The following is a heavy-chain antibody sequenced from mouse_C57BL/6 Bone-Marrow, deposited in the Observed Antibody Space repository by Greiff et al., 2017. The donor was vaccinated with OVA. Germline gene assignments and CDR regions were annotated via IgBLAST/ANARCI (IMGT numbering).Heavy chain of an antibody. CDR2: IDPNSGGT. J-gene: IGHJ3*01. D-gene: IGHD4-1*01. CDR1: GYTFTSYW. Sequence: QVQLQQPGAELVKPGASVKLSCKASGYTFTSYWMHWVKQRPGRGLEWIGRIDPNSGGTKYNEKFKSKATLTVDKPSSTAYMQRSSLTSEDAAVYDCAKVANWDPSWFAYWGQGTLVTVSA. V-gene: IGHV1-72*01. CDR3: AKVANWDPSWFAY.